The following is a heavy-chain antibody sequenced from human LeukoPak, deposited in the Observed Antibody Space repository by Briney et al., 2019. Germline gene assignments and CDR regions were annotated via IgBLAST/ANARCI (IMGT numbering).Heavy chain of an antibody. V-gene: IGHV1-46*01. CDR2: INPSGGST. CDR1: GYTFTSYY. Sequence: ASVKVSCKASGYTFTSYYMHWVRQAPGQGLEWMGIINPSGGSTIYAQKFQGRVTMTRDMSTSTVYMELSSLRSEDTAVYYCARDGTTVTTGPGYWGQGTLVTLSS. J-gene: IGHJ4*02. CDR3: ARDGTTVTTGPGY. D-gene: IGHD4-17*01.